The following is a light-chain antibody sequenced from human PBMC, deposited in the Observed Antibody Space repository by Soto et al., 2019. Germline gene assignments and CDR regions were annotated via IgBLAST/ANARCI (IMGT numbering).Light chain of an antibody. CDR3: QQYNIWPPWT. CDR2: GAS. Sequence: EIMMTQSPATLSVSPGERATLSCRSSQSVSSNLAWYQKKPGQAPRLLIYGASTRATGIPARFSGSGSATEFTLTISSLQSGDFAVYYCQQYNIWPPWTFGQGTKVDI. J-gene: IGKJ1*01. CDR1: QSVSSN. V-gene: IGKV3-15*01.